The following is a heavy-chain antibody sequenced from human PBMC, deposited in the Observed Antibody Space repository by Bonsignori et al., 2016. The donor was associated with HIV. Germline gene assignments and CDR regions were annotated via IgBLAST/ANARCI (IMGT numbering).Heavy chain of an antibody. CDR3: ASRVGGRKVGVRGVNRNWFDP. CDR2: MNPNSGNT. Sequence: WVRQAPGQGLEWMGWMNPNSGNTGYAQKFQGRVTMTRNTSISTAYMELSSLRSEDTAVYYCASRVGGRKVGVRGVNRNWFDPWGQGTLVTVSS. D-gene: IGHD3-10*01. V-gene: IGHV1-8*01. J-gene: IGHJ5*02.